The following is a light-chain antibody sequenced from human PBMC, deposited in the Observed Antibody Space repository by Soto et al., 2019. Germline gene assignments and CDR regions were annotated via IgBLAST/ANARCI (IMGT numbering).Light chain of an antibody. CDR3: QQRSKWPPYT. J-gene: IGKJ2*01. CDR2: DAS. V-gene: IGKV3-11*01. Sequence: TVLTQSPATLSLSPGERATLSCRASQSVSTYLAWYQQKPGQPPRLLIYDASTRATGIPARFSGSGSGTDFTLTISSLEPEDVAVYYCQQRSKWPPYTFGQGTKLELK. CDR1: QSVSTY.